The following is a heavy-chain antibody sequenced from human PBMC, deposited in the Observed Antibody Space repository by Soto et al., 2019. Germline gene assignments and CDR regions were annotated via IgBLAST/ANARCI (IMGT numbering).Heavy chain of an antibody. V-gene: IGHV3-30-3*01. J-gene: IGHJ6*02. CDR2: ISYDGSNK. Sequence: QVQLVESGGGVVQPGRSLRLSCAASGFTFSSYAMHWVRQAPGKGLEWVAVISYDGSNKYYADSVKGRFTISRDNSKNTLDLQMNSLRAEDTAVYYCAREEVVLVPAASYGMDVWGQGTTVTVSS. CDR3: AREEVVLVPAASYGMDV. CDR1: GFTFSSYA. D-gene: IGHD2-2*01.